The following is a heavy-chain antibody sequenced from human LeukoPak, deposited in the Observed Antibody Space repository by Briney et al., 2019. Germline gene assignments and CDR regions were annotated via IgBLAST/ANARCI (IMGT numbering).Heavy chain of an antibody. CDR3: ARAPARTAAAGSSY. D-gene: IGHD6-13*01. CDR2: ISGSGGST. Sequence: GGSLRLSCAASGFTFSSYAMSWVRQAPGKGLEWVSAISGSGGSTYYADSVKGRFTISRDNSKNTLYLQMNSLRAEDTAVYYCARAPARTAAAGSSYWGQGTLVTVSS. J-gene: IGHJ4*02. V-gene: IGHV3-23*01. CDR1: GFTFSSYA.